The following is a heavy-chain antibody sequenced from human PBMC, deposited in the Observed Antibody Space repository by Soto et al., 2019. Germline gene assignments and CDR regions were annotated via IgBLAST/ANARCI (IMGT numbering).Heavy chain of an antibody. V-gene: IGHV4-4*02. Sequence: QVQLQESGPGVVKPSGTLSLTCAVSGDSISSGGWWSWVRQPPGKGLEWIGEIYHSGSTNYNPSLNSRVTILVDMSKNHFSLNLNSVNVADTAIYYCAKDGRNGYNLFYWGQGTRVTVSS. D-gene: IGHD5-12*01. CDR1: GDSISSGGW. CDR3: AKDGRNGYNLFY. J-gene: IGHJ4*02. CDR2: IYHSGST.